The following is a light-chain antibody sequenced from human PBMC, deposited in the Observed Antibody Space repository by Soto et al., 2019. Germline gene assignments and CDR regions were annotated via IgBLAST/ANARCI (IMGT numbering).Light chain of an antibody. CDR3: QQYNNWPPLT. V-gene: IGKV3-15*01. CDR1: QSVYNN. Sequence: EVLMTQSPATVSVSPGDSANLTCRASQSVYNNLAWYQQKPGQAPRLLIYGASTRATGLPVRFSGSGSGTEFTLTISDLQSEDSAVYFCQQYNNWPPLTFGGGTNVEI. J-gene: IGKJ4*01. CDR2: GAS.